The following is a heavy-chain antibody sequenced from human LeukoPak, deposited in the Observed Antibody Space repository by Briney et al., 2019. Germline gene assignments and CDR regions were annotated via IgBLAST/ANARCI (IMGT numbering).Heavy chain of an antibody. Sequence: SVKVSCKASGGTFSSYAISWVRQAPGQGLEWMGGIIPIFGTANYAQKFQGRVTITADESTSTAYMELSSLRSEDTAVYYCAKAYDFWSGRLFDYWGQGTLVTVSS. CDR2: IIPIFGTA. CDR3: AKAYDFWSGRLFDY. D-gene: IGHD3-3*01. J-gene: IGHJ4*02. CDR1: GGTFSSYA. V-gene: IGHV1-69*01.